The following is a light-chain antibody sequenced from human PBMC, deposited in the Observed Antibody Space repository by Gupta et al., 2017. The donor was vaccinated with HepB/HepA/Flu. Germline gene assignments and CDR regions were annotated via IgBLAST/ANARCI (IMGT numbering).Light chain of an antibody. J-gene: IGKJ4*01. Sequence: SVGDRVTITCRASQAIRNYLAWYQQRPGKVPKLLIYSASTLHSGVPSRFSGSGSGTDFTLSISALQPEDVATFYCQQYNSEPRTFGGGTTVEIK. CDR3: QQYNSEPRT. CDR2: SAS. CDR1: QAIRNY. V-gene: IGKV1-27*01.